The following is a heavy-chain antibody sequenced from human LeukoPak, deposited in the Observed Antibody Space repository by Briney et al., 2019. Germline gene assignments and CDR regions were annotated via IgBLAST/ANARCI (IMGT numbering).Heavy chain of an antibody. CDR1: GYSCTSYW. CDR2: IYPGDSDT. V-gene: IGHV5-51*01. D-gene: IGHD6-19*01. Sequence: GESLKISCKGSGYSCTSYWIGWVRQMPGKGLEWMGIIYPGDSDTRYSPSFQGQVTISADKSISTAYLQWSSLKASDTAMYYCATGRSWYSSGIDYWGQGTLVTVSS. J-gene: IGHJ4*02. CDR3: ATGRSWYSSGIDY.